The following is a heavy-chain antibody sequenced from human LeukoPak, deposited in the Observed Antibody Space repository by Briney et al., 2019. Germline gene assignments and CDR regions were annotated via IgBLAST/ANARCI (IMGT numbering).Heavy chain of an antibody. Sequence: GGSLRLSCVASGVTVGKNYMSWVRQAPGKGLEWVSVMYSGGTRYYGDSVRGRFIISADYSTNTLFLQMDSLRAEDTAVYYCVSRRFRGLIYPFDYWGQGGLVAVSS. CDR3: VSRRFRGLIYPFDY. V-gene: IGHV3-66*01. CDR1: GVTVGKNY. D-gene: IGHD3-16*02. CDR2: MYSGGTR. J-gene: IGHJ4*02.